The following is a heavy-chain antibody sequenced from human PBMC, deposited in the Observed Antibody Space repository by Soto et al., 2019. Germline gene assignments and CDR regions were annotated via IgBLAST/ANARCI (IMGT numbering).Heavy chain of an antibody. CDR3: DRGRYCLTGRCFPNWFDS. CDR1: GDSISNLDYF. D-gene: IGHD7-27*01. V-gene: IGHV4-30-4*01. CDR2: IYKSATT. Sequence: SETLSLTCSVSGDSISNLDYFCAWIRQPPGQALEYIGYIYKSATTYYNPSFESRVAISVDTSKSQFSLNLTSVTAADTAVYFCDRGRYCLTGRCFPNWFDSWAQGALVTVSS. J-gene: IGHJ5*01.